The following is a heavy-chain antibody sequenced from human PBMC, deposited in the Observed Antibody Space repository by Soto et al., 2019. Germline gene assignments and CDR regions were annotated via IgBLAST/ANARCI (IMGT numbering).Heavy chain of an antibody. J-gene: IGHJ4*02. CDR1: GFTFSSYA. Sequence: LRLSCAASGFTFSSYAMHWVRQAPGKGLEWVAVISYDGSNKYYADSVKGRFTISRDNSKNTLYLQMNSLRAEDTAVYYCARYCSSTSCRGGCDYWGQGTLVTVSS. V-gene: IGHV3-30-3*01. CDR2: ISYDGSNK. CDR3: ARYCSSTSCRGGCDY. D-gene: IGHD2-2*01.